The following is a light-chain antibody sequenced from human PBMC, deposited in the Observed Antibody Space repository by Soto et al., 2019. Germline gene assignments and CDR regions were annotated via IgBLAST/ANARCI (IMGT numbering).Light chain of an antibody. CDR2: AAS. Sequence: EIVLTQSPGALSLSPGDRATLSCWAGESIGDYLAWYQQRPGQAPRLLIYAASRRASGTPHRFSGSGSERAFTLAISGLEPADFGVYYCQQYVTSPSITFGQGTRLEI. V-gene: IGKV3-20*01. J-gene: IGKJ5*01. CDR3: QQYVTSPSIT. CDR1: ESIGDY.